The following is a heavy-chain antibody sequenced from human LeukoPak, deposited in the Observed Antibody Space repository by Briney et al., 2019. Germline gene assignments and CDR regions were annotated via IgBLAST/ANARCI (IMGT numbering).Heavy chain of an antibody. D-gene: IGHD6-19*01. V-gene: IGHV4-34*01. J-gene: IGHJ6*03. CDR3: ARVRGDRLAVAGGVSRYYYYMDV. CDR1: GGSFSGYY. Sequence: SETLSLTCAVYGGSFSGYYWSWIRQPPEKGLEWIGEINHSGSTNYNPSLKSRVTISVDTSKNQFSLKLSSVTAADTAVYYCARVRGDRLAVAGGVSRYYYYMDVWGKGTTVTVSS. CDR2: INHSGST.